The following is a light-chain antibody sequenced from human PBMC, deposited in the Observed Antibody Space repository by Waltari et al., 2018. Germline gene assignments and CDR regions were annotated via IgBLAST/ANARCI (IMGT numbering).Light chain of an antibody. CDR3: QSYDENNHWP. CDR2: DNV. J-gene: IGLJ3*02. Sequence: NFVLTQPHSVSESPGKTVTISCTRNSGSLASSSVQWYQQRPGSSPSTVIYDNVERPPGLPVRFSDAIDSFSNSASLPSSGLKTEDAADYYCQSYDENNHWPFGGGTKLTVL. CDR1: SGSLASSS. V-gene: IGLV6-57*01.